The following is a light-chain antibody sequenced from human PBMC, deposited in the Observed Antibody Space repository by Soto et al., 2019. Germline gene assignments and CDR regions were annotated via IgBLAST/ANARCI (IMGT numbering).Light chain of an antibody. CDR1: SSDVGAYNY. CDR2: EVS. Sequence: QSALTQPASVSGSPGQSITISCTGTSSDVGAYNYVTWYQQHPGKAPKLIIFEVSNRPSGVSNRFSGSKSGITASLTISGLRAEDEADYYCSSRTMRSTLVFGGGTQLTVL. V-gene: IGLV2-14*01. CDR3: SSRTMRSTLV. J-gene: IGLJ7*01.